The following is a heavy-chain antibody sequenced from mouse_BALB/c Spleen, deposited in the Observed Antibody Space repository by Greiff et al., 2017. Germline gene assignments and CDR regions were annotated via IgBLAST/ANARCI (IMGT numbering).Heavy chain of an antibody. D-gene: IGHD1-1*01. V-gene: IGHV5-6-4*01. Sequence: EVMLVESGGGLVKPGGSLKLSCAASGFTFSSYTMSWVRQTPEKRLEWVATISSGGSYTYYPDSVKGRFTISRDNAKNTLYLQMSSLKSEDTAMYYCTRRTTVTGNYFDYWGQGTTLTVSS. CDR1: GFTFSSYT. CDR3: TRRTTVTGNYFDY. J-gene: IGHJ2*01. CDR2: ISSGGSYT.